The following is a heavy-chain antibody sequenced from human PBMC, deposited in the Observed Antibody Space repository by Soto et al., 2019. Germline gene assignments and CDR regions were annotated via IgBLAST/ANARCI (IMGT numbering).Heavy chain of an antibody. Sequence: QVQLQESGPGLVKPSQTLSLTCTVSGGSISSGDYYWSWIRQPPGKGLEWIGYIYNSGNTYYNPSLKSRFTMSIDTSKNQFSLNLRSVTAADTAVYYCARDRSASSGYHYYFDSWGQGTLVTVSS. CDR1: GGSISSGDYY. V-gene: IGHV4-30-4*01. CDR2: IYNSGNT. CDR3: ARDRSASSGYHYYFDS. D-gene: IGHD3-22*01. J-gene: IGHJ4*02.